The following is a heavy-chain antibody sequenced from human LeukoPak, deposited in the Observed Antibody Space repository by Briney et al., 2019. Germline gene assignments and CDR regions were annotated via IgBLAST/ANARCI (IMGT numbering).Heavy chain of an antibody. CDR2: IYYSGST. CDR1: GDSISSGVYY. D-gene: IGHD5-18*01. V-gene: IGHV4-31*03. J-gene: IGHJ5*02. CDR3: ARGYLGGYSYGRNNWFDP. Sequence: SQTLSLTCTVSGDSISSGVYYWSWIRQHPGKGLEWIGYIYYSGSTYYNPSLKSRVTISVDTPKNQFSLKLSSVTAADTAVYYCARGYLGGYSYGRNNWFDPWGQGTLVTVSS.